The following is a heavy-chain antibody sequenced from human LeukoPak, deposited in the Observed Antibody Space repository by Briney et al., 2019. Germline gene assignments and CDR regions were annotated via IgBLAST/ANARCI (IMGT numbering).Heavy chain of an antibody. CDR2: ISYDGSNK. CDR1: GFTFSSYA. J-gene: IGHJ6*03. V-gene: IGHV3-30*04. Sequence: GGSLRLSCAASGFTFSSYAMHWVRQAPGKGLEWVAVISYDGSNKWDADSVKDRFTISRDNSKSTLYLQMNSLRAEDTAVYYCAKGSKAVVFTRDHYMDVWGKGTTVTFSS. CDR3: AKGSKAVVFTRDHYMDV. D-gene: IGHD3-22*01.